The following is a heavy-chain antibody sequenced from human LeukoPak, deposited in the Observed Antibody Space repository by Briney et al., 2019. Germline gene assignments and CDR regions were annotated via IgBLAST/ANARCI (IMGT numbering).Heavy chain of an antibody. D-gene: IGHD3/OR15-3a*01. Sequence: QPGGSQTLLCAASGFTFSSYWMSWVRQAPGKGLEWVANIKQDGSEKYYVDSVKGRFTISRDNAKNSLYLQMNSLRAEDTAVYYCARGYFGTSKHWGREPLVTVSS. V-gene: IGHV3-7*01. J-gene: IGHJ1*01. CDR2: IKQDGSEK. CDR1: GFTFSSYW. CDR3: ARGYFGTSKH.